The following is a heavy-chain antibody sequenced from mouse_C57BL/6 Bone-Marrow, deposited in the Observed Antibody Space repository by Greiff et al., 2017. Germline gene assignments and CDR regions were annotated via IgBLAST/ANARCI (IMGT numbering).Heavy chain of an antibody. CDR3: ASSWCLY. J-gene: IGHJ2*01. D-gene: IGHD1-1*02. Sequence: QVQLQQPGAELVMPGASVKLSCKASGYTFTSYWMHWVKQRPGQGLEWIGEIDPSDSYTNYNQKFKGKSTFTVDKSSSTAYMQLSSLTSEDSAVYYCASSWCLYWGQGTTLTVSS. CDR2: IDPSDSYT. V-gene: IGHV1-69*01. CDR1: GYTFTSYW.